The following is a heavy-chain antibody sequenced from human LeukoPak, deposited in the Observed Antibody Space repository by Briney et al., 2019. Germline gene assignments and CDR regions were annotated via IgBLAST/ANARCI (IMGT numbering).Heavy chain of an antibody. D-gene: IGHD2-15*01. Sequence: PGGSLRLSCAASGFTFSSYEMNWVRQAPGKGLKWVSYISSSGSTIYYADSVKGRFTISRDNAKNSLYLQMNSLRAEDTAVYYCARDSLGVAANYWGQGTLVTVSS. CDR3: ARDSLGVAANY. CDR1: GFTFSSYE. J-gene: IGHJ4*02. CDR2: ISSSGSTI. V-gene: IGHV3-48*03.